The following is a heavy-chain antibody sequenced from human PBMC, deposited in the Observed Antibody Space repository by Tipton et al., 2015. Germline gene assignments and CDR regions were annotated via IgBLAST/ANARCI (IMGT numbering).Heavy chain of an antibody. Sequence: SLRLSCAASGFSFDDYAMHWVRQAPGKGLEWVSGISWNSDNIVYADSVKGRFTISRDNAKNSLYLQMNSLRAEDTAVYYCAKDGARYDYVWGSSRPRWFDPWGQGTLVTVSS. CDR2: ISWNSDNI. CDR1: GFSFDDYA. V-gene: IGHV3-9*01. J-gene: IGHJ5*02. D-gene: IGHD3-16*01. CDR3: AKDGARYDYVWGSSRPRWFDP.